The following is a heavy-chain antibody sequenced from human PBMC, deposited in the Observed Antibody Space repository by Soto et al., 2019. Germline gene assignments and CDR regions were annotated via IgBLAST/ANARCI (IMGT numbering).Heavy chain of an antibody. Sequence: QVQLEQSGPGLVKPSQTLSLTCKISGGSISSLNDYWSWIRQSPGEGLEWIGYIFDSGTAHYNPSLKGLVSISGDTSQIQCYLARLSVTVADTAVYYCARVVSWTSAFDHWGHGILVTLSS. CDR2: IFDSGTA. CDR3: ARVVSWTSAFDH. V-gene: IGHV4-30-4*01. J-gene: IGHJ4*03. CDR1: GGSISSLNDY. D-gene: IGHD2-8*01.